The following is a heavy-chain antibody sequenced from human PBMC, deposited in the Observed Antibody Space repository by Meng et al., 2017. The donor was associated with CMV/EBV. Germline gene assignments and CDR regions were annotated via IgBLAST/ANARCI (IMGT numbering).Heavy chain of an antibody. Sequence: ASVKVSCKASGYTFTSYYMHWVRQAPGQGLGWMGIINPSGGSTSYAQKFQGRVTMTRDTSTSTVYMELSSLRSEDTAVYYCASTITYSIAAAGRNWFDPWGQGTLVTVSS. J-gene: IGHJ5*02. CDR3: ASTITYSIAAAGRNWFDP. CDR1: GYTFTSYY. D-gene: IGHD6-13*01. V-gene: IGHV1-46*01. CDR2: INPSGGST.